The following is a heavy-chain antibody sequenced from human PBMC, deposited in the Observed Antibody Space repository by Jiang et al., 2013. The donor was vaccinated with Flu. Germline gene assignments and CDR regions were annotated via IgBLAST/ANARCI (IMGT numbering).Heavy chain of an antibody. J-gene: IGHJ4*02. CDR2: IRSGGNTV. CDR1: GFTFSDHY. V-gene: IGHV3-11*01. Sequence: VQLLESGGGLVQPGGSLRLSCAVSGFTFSDHYMDWVRQAPGKGLEWVAYIRSGGNTVSYVDSVKGRFTISRDDGKKSLYLQMNSLRGEDTATYYCVRELYGGTTSTYDKWGQGALVSVS. D-gene: IGHD4/OR15-4a*01. CDR3: VRELYGGTTSTYDK.